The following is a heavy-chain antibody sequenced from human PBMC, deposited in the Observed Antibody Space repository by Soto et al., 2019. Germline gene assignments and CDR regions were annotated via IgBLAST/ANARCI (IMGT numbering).Heavy chain of an antibody. J-gene: IGHJ6*02. CDR1: GYTFTSYA. CDR2: INADNGNT. CDR3: ASDYLELLGNGMDV. V-gene: IGHV1-3*01. Sequence: ASVKVSCKASGYTFTSYAMHWVRQAPGQRLEWMGWINADNGNTKYTQKFQGRVTMTRDTSTSTAYMELSSLRSDDTAVYYCASDYLELLGNGMDVWGQGTTVTVSS. D-gene: IGHD1-7*01.